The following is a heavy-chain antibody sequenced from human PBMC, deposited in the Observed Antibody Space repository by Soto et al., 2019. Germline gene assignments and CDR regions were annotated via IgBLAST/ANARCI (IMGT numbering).Heavy chain of an antibody. CDR1: GFIFSDHG. CDR2: ISGSVGST. D-gene: IGHD3-22*01. CDR3: AKDKLYYYDSSGYAFDY. V-gene: IGHV3-23*01. J-gene: IGHJ4*02. Sequence: GESLKISCTASGFIFSDHGMHWVRQAPGKGLEWVASISGSVGSTFYADSVKGRFTISRDNYLNTLDLQLNSLRAEDTAVYYCAKDKLYYYDSSGYAFDYWGQGTLVTVSS.